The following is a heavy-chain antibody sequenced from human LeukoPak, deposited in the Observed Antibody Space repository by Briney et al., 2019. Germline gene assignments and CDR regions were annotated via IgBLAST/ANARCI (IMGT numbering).Heavy chain of an antibody. Sequence: ASVKVSCKASGGTFSYTAISWVRQAPGQGLEWMRGIIPLFGTTNYAQKFQGRVTISKNDSATTAYMELSGLRYDDTAMYYCARAAYNDFWSEHNYFGPWGQGSLVTVSS. J-gene: IGHJ5*02. CDR2: IIPLFGTT. D-gene: IGHD3-3*01. CDR1: GGTFSYTA. CDR3: ARAAYNDFWSEHNYFGP. V-gene: IGHV1-69*05.